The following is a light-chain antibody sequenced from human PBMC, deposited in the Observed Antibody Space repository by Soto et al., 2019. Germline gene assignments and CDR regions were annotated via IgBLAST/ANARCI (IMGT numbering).Light chain of an antibody. Sequence: EIVMTQSPATLSVSPGERATLSCRANQSVGSNLAWYQQKPGQAPRLLIYGASTRATGIPARFSGSGSGTELPLPISLLQSDDFAIYFCKQYNNRRSDRKFGHGTKVQIK. J-gene: IGKJ1*01. CDR1: QSVGSN. V-gene: IGKV3-15*01. CDR3: KQYNNRRSDRK. CDR2: GAS.